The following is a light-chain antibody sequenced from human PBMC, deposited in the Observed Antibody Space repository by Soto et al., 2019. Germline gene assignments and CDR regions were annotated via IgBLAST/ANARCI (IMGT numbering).Light chain of an antibody. J-gene: IGLJ1*01. CDR1: SSNIGAGYD. CDR3: QSYENSRTGFYV. CDR2: GNT. V-gene: IGLV1-40*01. Sequence: QSVLTQPPSVSGAPGQTVTISCSGSSSNIGAGYDVHWYQQLPGTAPKLLIYGNTNRPSGVPGRFSGSKSGTSASLVITGLQAEDEADYYCQSYENSRTGFYVFGTGTKLTVL.